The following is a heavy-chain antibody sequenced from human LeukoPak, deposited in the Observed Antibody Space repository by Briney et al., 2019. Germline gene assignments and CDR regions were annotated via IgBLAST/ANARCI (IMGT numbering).Heavy chain of an antibody. J-gene: IGHJ2*01. D-gene: IGHD3-10*01. Sequence: SETLSLTCAVSGGSISSGGYSWSWIRQPPGKGLEWIGYIYHSGSTYYNPSLKSRVTISVDRSKNQFSLKLSSVTAADTAVYYCARDGSGSSPPYWYFDLWGRGTLVTVSS. CDR3: ARDGSGSSPPYWYFDL. V-gene: IGHV4-30-2*01. CDR2: IYHSGST. CDR1: GGSISSGGYS.